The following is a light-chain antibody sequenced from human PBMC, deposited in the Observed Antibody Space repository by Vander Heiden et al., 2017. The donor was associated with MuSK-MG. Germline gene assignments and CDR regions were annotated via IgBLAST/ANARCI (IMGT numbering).Light chain of an antibody. V-gene: IGLV3-1*01. J-gene: IGLJ2*01. CDR1: KLGDKY. CDR3: QEWDSSTVV. CDR2: QDS. Sequence: SYELTQPPSVSVSPVQTASITCAGDKLGDKYACWYQQKPGQSPVLVIYQDSKRPSGIPVRFSGSNSENTATLTIGGTQAMDEADYYCQEWDSSTVVFGGGTKLTVL.